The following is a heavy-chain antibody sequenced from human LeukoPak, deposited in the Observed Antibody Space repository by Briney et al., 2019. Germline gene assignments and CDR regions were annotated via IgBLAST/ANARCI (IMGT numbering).Heavy chain of an antibody. J-gene: IGHJ4*02. V-gene: IGHV4-34*01. D-gene: IGHD3-10*01. CDR2: INHSGST. CDR3: ARPRYGSGSLDS. CDR1: GGSFSGHY. Sequence: PSETLSLTCAVYGGSFSGHYWTWIRQPPGKGLEWIGEINHSGSTTYNPPLNSRVTISVDTSKNQFSLRLSSVTAADTAVYYCARPRYGSGSLDSWGQGTLVTVSS.